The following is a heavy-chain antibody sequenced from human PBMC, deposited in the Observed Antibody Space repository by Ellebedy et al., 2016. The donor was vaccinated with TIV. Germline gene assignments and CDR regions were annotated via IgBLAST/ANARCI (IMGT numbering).Heavy chain of an antibody. J-gene: IGHJ4*02. Sequence: PGGSLRLSCAASGFTFSDYYMSWIRQAPGKGLEWVSYISSSSSYTNSADSVKVRFTISRDNAKNSLYLQMKSQRAEDTAVDYCARVARLNTYAGYWGQGTLVTVSS. D-gene: IGHD4-17*01. CDR2: ISSSSSYT. CDR3: ARVARLNTYAGY. CDR1: GFTFSDYY. V-gene: IGHV3-11*06.